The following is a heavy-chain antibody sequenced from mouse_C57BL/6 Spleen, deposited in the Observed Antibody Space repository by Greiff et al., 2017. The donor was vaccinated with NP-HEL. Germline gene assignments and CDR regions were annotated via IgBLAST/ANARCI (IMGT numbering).Heavy chain of an antibody. J-gene: IGHJ4*01. CDR1: GYTFTSYW. CDR2: IYPSDSET. Sequence: QVQLQQPGAELVRPGSSVKLSCKASGYTFTSYWMDWVKQRPGQGLEWIGNIYPSDSETHYNQKFKDKATLTVDKSSSTAYMQLSSLTSKDSAVYYCATKLWDYGSSYDAMDYWGQGTSVTVSS. D-gene: IGHD1-1*01. V-gene: IGHV1-61*01. CDR3: ATKLWDYGSSYDAMDY.